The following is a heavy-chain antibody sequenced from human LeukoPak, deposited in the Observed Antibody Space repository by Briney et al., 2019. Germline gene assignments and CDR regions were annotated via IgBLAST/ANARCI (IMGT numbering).Heavy chain of an antibody. V-gene: IGHV3-30*18. CDR1: GFSFVSYG. D-gene: IGHD4-17*01. J-gene: IGHJ4*02. Sequence: GRSLRLSCAASGFSFVSYGMHWVRQAPGKGLEWVGVISDDGRRKDYADSVKGRFTISRDNSKDTLYLQMNSLRAEDTAVYYCAKRPSDYGDYVSYFDYWGQGTLVTVSS. CDR2: ISDDGRRK. CDR3: AKRPSDYGDYVSYFDY.